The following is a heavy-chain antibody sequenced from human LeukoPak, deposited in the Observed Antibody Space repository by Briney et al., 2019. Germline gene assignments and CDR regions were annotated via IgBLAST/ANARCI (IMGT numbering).Heavy chain of an antibody. Sequence: GGSLRLSCAASGFTFDDYAMHWVRQAPGKGLEWVSGISWNSGSIGYADSVKGRFTISRDNAKNSLYLQMNSLRAEDTALYHCAKGRYSGYDIGGYFDYWGQGTLVTVSS. V-gene: IGHV3-9*01. D-gene: IGHD5-12*01. CDR3: AKGRYSGYDIGGYFDY. CDR1: GFTFDDYA. J-gene: IGHJ4*02. CDR2: ISWNSGSI.